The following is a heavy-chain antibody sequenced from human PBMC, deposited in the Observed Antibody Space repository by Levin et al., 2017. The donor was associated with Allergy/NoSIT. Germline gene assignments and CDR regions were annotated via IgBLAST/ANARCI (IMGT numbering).Heavy chain of an antibody. J-gene: IGHJ4*02. D-gene: IGHD6-6*01. V-gene: IGHV3-7*01. CDR2: IKQDGSER. CDR3: VRYTSSREVY. Sequence: GESLKISCTASGFTFSTNWMSWVRQAPGKGLEWLANIKQDGSERYYVDSVEGRFTISRDNARNALYLQMNSLRAEDTAVYYCVRYTSSREVYWGQGTLVTVSS. CDR1: GFTFSTNW.